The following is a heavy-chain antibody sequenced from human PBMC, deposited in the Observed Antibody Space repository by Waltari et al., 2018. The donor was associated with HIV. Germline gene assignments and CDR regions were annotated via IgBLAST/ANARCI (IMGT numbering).Heavy chain of an antibody. CDR1: GGSITNSSYY. D-gene: IGHD2-21*01. V-gene: IGHV4-39*01. CDR2: IYYSGST. Sequence: QLQLQESGPGLVKPSETLSLTCTVSGGSITNSSYYWDWIRQPPGKELEWIGTIYYSGSTYYNPSLKSRVTIFVDTSRNQFSLKLRSVTAADTSTYYCARQSRVYYWLDPWGQGIPVTVSS. CDR3: ARQSRVYYWLDP. J-gene: IGHJ5*02.